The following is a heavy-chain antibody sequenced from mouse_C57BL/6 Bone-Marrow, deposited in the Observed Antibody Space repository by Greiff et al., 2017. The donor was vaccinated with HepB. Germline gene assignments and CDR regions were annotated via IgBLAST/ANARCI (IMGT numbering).Heavy chain of an antibody. Sequence: EVQLVESGGELVQPKGSLKLSCAASGFTFNTYAMHWVRQAPGKGLEWVARIRSKSSNYATYYADSVKDRFTISRDDSQSMLYLQMNNLKTEDTAMYYCVRGGYYYGSSDDYYAMDYWGQGTSVTVSS. CDR1: GFTFNTYA. CDR3: VRGGYYYGSSDDYYAMDY. J-gene: IGHJ4*01. CDR2: IRSKSSNYAT. D-gene: IGHD1-1*01. V-gene: IGHV10-3*01.